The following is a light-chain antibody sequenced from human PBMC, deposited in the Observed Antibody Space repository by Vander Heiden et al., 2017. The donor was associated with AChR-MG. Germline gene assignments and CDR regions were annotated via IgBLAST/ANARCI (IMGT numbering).Light chain of an antibody. CDR3: RHQHTYRWT. CDR1: QGIGVD. J-gene: IGKJ1*01. Sequence: EIQLTQPPSSLSAPVRDRVAFTSRASQGIGVDIAWFQHKPGKAPERLIYGASNLQSGVPSTISGSRYGAEFTFTITSLQPEDFATYYCRHQHTYRWTFGQGTKVEIK. CDR2: GAS. V-gene: IGKV1-17*01.